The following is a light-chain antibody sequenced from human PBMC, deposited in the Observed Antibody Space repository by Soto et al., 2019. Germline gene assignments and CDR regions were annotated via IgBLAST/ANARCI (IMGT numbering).Light chain of an antibody. V-gene: IGLV2-23*01. CDR1: SSDVGSYNL. CDR3: RLYAGSDTMI. Sequence: QSVLTQPASVSGSPGQSITISCTGTSSDVGSYNLVSWYQQPPGEAPKLMIYEGSKRPSGVSNRFSGSKSGNTASLTISGLQAEDEADYYCRLYAGSDTMIFGGGTKLTVL. CDR2: EGS. J-gene: IGLJ2*01.